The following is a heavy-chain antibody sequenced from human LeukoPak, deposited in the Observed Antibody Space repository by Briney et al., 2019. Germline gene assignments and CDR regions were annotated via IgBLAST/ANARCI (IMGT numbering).Heavy chain of an antibody. Sequence: PGGSLRLSCAASGFTFSSYAMSWVRQAPGKGLEWVSAISGSGGSTYYADSVKGRFTISRDNSKNTLYLQMNSLRAEDTAVYYCAKDRESPIVVVITLDYWGQGTLVTVSS. D-gene: IGHD3-22*01. CDR3: AKDRESPIVVVITLDY. V-gene: IGHV3-23*01. J-gene: IGHJ4*02. CDR1: GFTFSSYA. CDR2: ISGSGGST.